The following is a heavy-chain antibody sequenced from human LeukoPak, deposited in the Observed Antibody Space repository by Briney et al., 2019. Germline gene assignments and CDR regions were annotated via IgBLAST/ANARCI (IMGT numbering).Heavy chain of an antibody. V-gene: IGHV3-48*04. CDR1: GFTFSSYG. CDR3: ARDINWVGGY. CDR2: ISSSDNTI. Sequence: GRSLRLSCAASGFTFSSYGMHWVRQAPGKGLEWVSYISSSDNTIHYADSVKGRFTISRDNAKNSLYLQMNSLRAEDTAVYYCARDINWVGGYWGQGTLVTVSS. J-gene: IGHJ4*02. D-gene: IGHD7-27*01.